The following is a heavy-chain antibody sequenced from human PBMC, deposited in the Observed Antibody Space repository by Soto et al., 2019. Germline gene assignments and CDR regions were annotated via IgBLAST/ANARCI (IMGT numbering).Heavy chain of an antibody. D-gene: IGHD3-16*01. CDR1: GFTFTPYA. CDR2: ITGGVGVT. CDR3: AKFQGGTFNQSYFHY. V-gene: IGHV3-23*01. J-gene: IGHJ4*02. Sequence: EVPLLESGGGLVQPGVSLRLSCAASGFTFTPYAMTWVRQSPGKGLEWVSVITGGVGVTYYADSVQGRFTISTDNATDTLYLQMNNLRAEDTAVYYCAKFQGGTFNQSYFHYWCQGNLVTVSS.